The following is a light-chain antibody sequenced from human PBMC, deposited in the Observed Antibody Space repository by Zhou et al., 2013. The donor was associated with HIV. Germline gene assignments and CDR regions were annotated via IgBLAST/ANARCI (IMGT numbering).Light chain of an antibody. CDR2: GAS. CDR1: QSVTSTY. Sequence: EIVMTQSPATLSVSPGERATLSCRASQSVTSTYLAWYQQKPGQAPRLLIYGASSRAPGIPDRFSGSGSGTDFTLTIRSLEPEDFAVYYCQQYNNWPPLTFGPGTKVDIK. J-gene: IGKJ3*01. CDR3: QQYNNWPPLT. V-gene: IGKV3D-15*01.